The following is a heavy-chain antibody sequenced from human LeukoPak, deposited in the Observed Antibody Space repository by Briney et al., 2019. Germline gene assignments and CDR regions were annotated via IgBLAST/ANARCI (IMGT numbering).Heavy chain of an antibody. V-gene: IGHV1-46*01. Sequence: GASVKVSCKASGYTFTSYYMHWVRQAPGQGLEWMGIINPSGGSTSYAQKFQGRVTMTRDTSTSTVYMELSSLRSEDTAVYYCARDALYWSLVPAALYYYYYMDVWGKGTTVTVSS. CDR1: GYTFTSYY. CDR3: ARDALYWSLVPAALYYYYYMDV. D-gene: IGHD2-2*01. J-gene: IGHJ6*03. CDR2: INPSGGST.